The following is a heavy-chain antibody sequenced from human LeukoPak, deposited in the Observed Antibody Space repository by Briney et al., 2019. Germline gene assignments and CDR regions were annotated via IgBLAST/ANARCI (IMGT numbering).Heavy chain of an antibody. D-gene: IGHD1-26*01. CDR1: GFTFIGYA. V-gene: IGHV3-30-3*02. CDR2: ISSDGTNK. CDR3: AKSGGSYFSTLDS. J-gene: IGHJ4*02. Sequence: GRSLRLSCAASGFTFIGYAMHWVRQAPGQGLEWVAVISSDGTNKYYADSVKGRFTISRDNSQNTLYLQMNSLRAEDTAVYYCAKSGGSYFSTLDSWGQGTLVTVSS.